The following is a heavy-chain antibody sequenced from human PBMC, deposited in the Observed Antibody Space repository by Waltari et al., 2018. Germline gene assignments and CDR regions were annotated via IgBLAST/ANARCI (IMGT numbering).Heavy chain of an antibody. CDR3: ARRGYYGGYISQTFDY. CDR1: GGPISSSRYH. V-gene: IGHV4-39*01. D-gene: IGHD2-15*01. CDR2: IYYSGST. Sequence: QLQLQESGPGLVKPSETLSLTCTVPGGPISSSRYHWGWPRQPPGKGLEWIGSIYYSGSTYYNPSLKSRVTISVDTSKNQFSLKLSSVTAADTAVYYCARRGYYGGYISQTFDYWGQGTLVTVSS. J-gene: IGHJ4*02.